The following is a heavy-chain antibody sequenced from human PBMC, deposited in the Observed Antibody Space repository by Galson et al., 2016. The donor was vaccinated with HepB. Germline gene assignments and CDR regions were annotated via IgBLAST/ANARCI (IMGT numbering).Heavy chain of an antibody. CDR1: GASISDSNW. V-gene: IGHV4-4*02. D-gene: IGHD2-2*01. CDR3: ARAAIIPGARMVFDP. Sequence: ETLSLTCAVSGASISDSNWWTWVRRVPGKGLEWIGEIYHTGTSNNNPFLSSRFTLSVDKSRNQFSLNLTSVTAADTAVYYCARAAIIPGARMVFDPWGQGILVTVSS. J-gene: IGHJ5*02. CDR2: IYHTGTS.